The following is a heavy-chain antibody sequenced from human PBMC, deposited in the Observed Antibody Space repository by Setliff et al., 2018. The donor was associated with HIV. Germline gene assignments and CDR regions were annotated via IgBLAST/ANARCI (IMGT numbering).Heavy chain of an antibody. V-gene: IGHV3-23*01. Sequence: GGSLRLSCAASRFTFSNYVMSWVRQAPGRGLEWVSSISPGGIDTYYADSVKGRFTISRDNSKNTLYLQMNSLRAEDTAVYYCAKDKGSSGWSAWGQGTLVTISS. D-gene: IGHD6-19*01. CDR1: RFTFSNYV. CDR2: ISPGGIDT. CDR3: AKDKGSSGWSA. J-gene: IGHJ5*02.